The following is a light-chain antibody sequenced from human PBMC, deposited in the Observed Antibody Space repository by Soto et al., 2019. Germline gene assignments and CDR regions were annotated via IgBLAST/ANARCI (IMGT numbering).Light chain of an antibody. Sequence: DIQLTQSPSFLSASVGDRVTITCRASQGISGYLVWYQQQPGQAPKLLIHSIFTLHRGAPSRFSGSGSGTEFTLTINTLQPEDFATYYCQQLLTYPITFGGGTKVEIK. V-gene: IGKV1-9*01. CDR1: QGISGY. CDR3: QQLLTYPIT. J-gene: IGKJ4*01. CDR2: SIF.